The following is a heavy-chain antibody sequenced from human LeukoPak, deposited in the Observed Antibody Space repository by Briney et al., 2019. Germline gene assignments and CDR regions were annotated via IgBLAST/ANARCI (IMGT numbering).Heavy chain of an antibody. CDR2: ISSSGSTI. D-gene: IGHD3-10*01. CDR1: GFTFSSYE. V-gene: IGHV3-48*03. J-gene: IGHJ3*02. Sequence: GGSLRLSCAASGFTFSSYEMNWVRQAPGKGLEWVSYISSSGSTIYYADSVKGRFTISGDNAKNSLYLQMNSLRAEDTAVYYCARARERLRGAFDIWGQGTMVTVSS. CDR3: ARARERLRGAFDI.